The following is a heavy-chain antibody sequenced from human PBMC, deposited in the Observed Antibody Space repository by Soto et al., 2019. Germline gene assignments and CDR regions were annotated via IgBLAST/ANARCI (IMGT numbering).Heavy chain of an antibody. CDR2: ISSGRPDI. J-gene: IGHJ4*02. D-gene: IGHD6-19*01. CDR1: GFSFDTYN. CDR3: ARDHLGIAAGDFDL. Sequence: PGGSLRLSCAASGFSFDTYNMNWVRQAPGKGLEWVSSISSGRPDIFYADSVRGRFTISRDDAKKSQFLQMNSLRADDTAVYYCARDHLGIAAGDFDLWGQGTLVTVSS. V-gene: IGHV3-21*01.